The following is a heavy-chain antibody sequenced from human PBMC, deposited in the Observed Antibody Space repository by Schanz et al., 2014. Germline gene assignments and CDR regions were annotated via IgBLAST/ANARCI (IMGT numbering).Heavy chain of an antibody. CDR2: IYTSGST. Sequence: QVQLQESGPGLVKPSQTLSLTCIVSGGSISSGTYYWSWLRQPAGKGLEWIGRIYTSGSTNYNPSLKTRVTIPLDTSKNQFSLNLSSVTAADTAVYYCAREPLSGYNWFDPWGQGSLVTVSS. D-gene: IGHD6-25*01. CDR1: GGSISSGTYY. CDR3: AREPLSGYNWFDP. J-gene: IGHJ5*02. V-gene: IGHV4-61*02.